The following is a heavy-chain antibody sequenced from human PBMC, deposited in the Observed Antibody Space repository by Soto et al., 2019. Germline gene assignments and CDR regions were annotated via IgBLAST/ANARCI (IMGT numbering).Heavy chain of an antibody. Sequence: EVQLVESGGGLVQPGGSLRLSCAASGFTFSRYAMHWVRQAPGKGLEYVSTISSNGGSTYYANSVKGRFTISRDNSKNSLCLQMGSLRAEDMAVYDCARAGDDGGYYYGMDVWGQGTTVTVSS. CDR1: GFTFSRYA. CDR2: ISSNGGST. CDR3: ARAGDDGGYYYGMDV. D-gene: IGHD2-21*02. J-gene: IGHJ6*02. V-gene: IGHV3-64*01.